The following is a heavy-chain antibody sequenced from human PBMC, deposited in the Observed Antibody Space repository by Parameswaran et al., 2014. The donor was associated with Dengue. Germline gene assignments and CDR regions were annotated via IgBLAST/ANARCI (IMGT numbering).Heavy chain of an antibody. Sequence: WIRQPPGKGLEWVSSISSSSSYIYYADSVKGRFTISRDNAKNSLYLQMNSLRAEDTAVYYCARVGSSWYTRGYYYYMDVWGKGTTVTVSS. J-gene: IGHJ6*03. D-gene: IGHD6-13*01. V-gene: IGHV3-21*01. CDR3: ARVGSSWYTRGYYYYMDV. CDR2: ISSSSSYI.